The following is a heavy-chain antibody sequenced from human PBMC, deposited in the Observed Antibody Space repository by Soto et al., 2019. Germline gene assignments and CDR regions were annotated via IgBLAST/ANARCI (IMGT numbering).Heavy chain of an antibody. Sequence: QVQLQESGPGLVKPSQTLSLLCTVSGGSINSGGYYWNWIRQHPGKGLEWIGYIFYSGSTYYNPFLRSRVTISADTSENQFSPNLSSVTAADTAVYFGARGYRQSGYSSSWVFDYWCQGTLVNVSS. CDR1: GGSINSGGYY. CDR2: IFYSGST. D-gene: IGHD6-13*01. J-gene: IGHJ4*02. V-gene: IGHV4-31*03. CDR3: ARGYRQSGYSSSWVFDY.